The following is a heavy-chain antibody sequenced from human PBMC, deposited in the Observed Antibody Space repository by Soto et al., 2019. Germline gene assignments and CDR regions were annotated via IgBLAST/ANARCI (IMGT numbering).Heavy chain of an antibody. CDR2: IYYSGST. D-gene: IGHD7-27*01. V-gene: IGHV4-59*01. J-gene: IGHJ6*02. CDR1: GGSISSYY. CDR3: ARDNGGAYYYYGMDV. Sequence: PSETLSLTCTVSGGSISSYYWSWIRQPPGKGLEWIGYIYYSGSTNYNPSLKSRVTISVDTSKNQFSLKLSSVTAADTAVYYCARDNGGAYYYYGMDVWGQGTTVTVSS.